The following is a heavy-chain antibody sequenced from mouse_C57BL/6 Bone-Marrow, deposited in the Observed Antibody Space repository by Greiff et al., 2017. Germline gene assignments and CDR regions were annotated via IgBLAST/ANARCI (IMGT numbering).Heavy chain of an antibody. CDR2: INPSSGYT. Sequence: VKLVESGAELARPGASVKMSCKASGYTFTSYTMHWVKQRPGQGLEWIGYINPSSGYTKYNQKFKDKATLPADKASSTAYMQLSSLTSEDSAVYYCSGRVYYGSSPFAYWGQGTLVTVSA. J-gene: IGHJ3*01. CDR3: SGRVYYGSSPFAY. CDR1: GYTFTSYT. D-gene: IGHD1-1*01. V-gene: IGHV1-4*01.